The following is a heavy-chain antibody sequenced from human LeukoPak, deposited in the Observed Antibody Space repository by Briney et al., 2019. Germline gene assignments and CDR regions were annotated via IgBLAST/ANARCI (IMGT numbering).Heavy chain of an antibody. Sequence: TSQTLSLTCTVSGGSISSGSYYWSWIRQPAGKGLEWIGRIYTSGSTNYNPSLKSRVTISVDTSKNQFSLKLSSVTAADTAVYYCAREDPNSSSWAYWYFDLWGRGTLVTVSS. CDR3: AREDPNSSSWAYWYFDL. D-gene: IGHD6-13*01. CDR2: IYTSGST. J-gene: IGHJ2*01. V-gene: IGHV4-61*02. CDR1: GGSISSGSYY.